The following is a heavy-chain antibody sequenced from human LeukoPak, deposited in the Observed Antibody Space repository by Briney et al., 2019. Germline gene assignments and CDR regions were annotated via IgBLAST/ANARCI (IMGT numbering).Heavy chain of an antibody. CDR3: ARWRGVYYYDSSDAHAFDI. CDR2: ISAYNGNT. CDR1: GYTFTSYG. D-gene: IGHD3-22*01. Sequence: GASVKVSCKASGYTFTSYGISWVRQAPGQGLEWMGWISAYNGNTNYAQKLQGRVTMTTDTSTSTAYMELRSLRSDDTAVYYCARWRGVYYYDSSDAHAFDIWGQGTMVTVSS. V-gene: IGHV1-18*01. J-gene: IGHJ3*02.